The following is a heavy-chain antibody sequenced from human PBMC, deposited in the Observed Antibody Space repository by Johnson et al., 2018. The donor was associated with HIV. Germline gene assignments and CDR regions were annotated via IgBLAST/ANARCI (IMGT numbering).Heavy chain of an antibody. Sequence: MQLVESGGGVVQPGGSLRLSCAASGFTFSSYGMHWVRQATGKGLAWVAFIRYDGSNQYYADYVKGRFTISSDNSKNTLYLQMNSLRAEDTAVYYCAKTEDGFDIGGQGTMGTVSS. CDR1: GFTFSSYG. CDR2: IRYDGSNQ. V-gene: IGHV3-30*02. J-gene: IGHJ3*02. CDR3: AKTEDGFDI.